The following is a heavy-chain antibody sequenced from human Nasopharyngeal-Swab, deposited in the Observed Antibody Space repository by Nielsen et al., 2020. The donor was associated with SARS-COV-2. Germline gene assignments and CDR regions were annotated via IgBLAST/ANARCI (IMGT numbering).Heavy chain of an antibody. CDR3: AKQLLWFGELLDMFDY. J-gene: IGHJ4*02. V-gene: IGHV3-23*01. Sequence: GESLKISCAASGFTFSSYAMSWVRQAPGKGLEWVSAISGSGSSTYYADSVKGRFTISRDNSKNTLYLQMNSLRAEDTAVYYCAKQLLWFGELLDMFDYWGQGTLVTVSS. D-gene: IGHD3-10*01. CDR2: ISGSGSST. CDR1: GFTFSSYA.